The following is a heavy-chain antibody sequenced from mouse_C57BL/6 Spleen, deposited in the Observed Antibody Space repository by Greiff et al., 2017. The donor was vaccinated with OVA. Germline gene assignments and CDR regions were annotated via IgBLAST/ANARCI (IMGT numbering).Heavy chain of an antibody. D-gene: IGHD1-1*01. CDR1: GFTFSSYG. CDR2: ISSGGSYT. CDR3: ASDYYGSSHWYFDV. J-gene: IGHJ1*03. Sequence: EVQLQQSGGDLVKPGGSLKLSCAASGFTFSSYGMSWVRQTPDTRLEWVATISSGGSYTYYPDSVKGRFTISRDNAKNNLYLQMSSLKSEDTAMYYCASDYYGSSHWYFDVWGTGTTVTGSS. V-gene: IGHV5-6*01.